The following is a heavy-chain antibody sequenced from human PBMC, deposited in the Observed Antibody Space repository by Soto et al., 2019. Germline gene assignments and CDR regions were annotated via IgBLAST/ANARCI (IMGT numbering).Heavy chain of an antibody. CDR1: GFTFSSFA. Sequence: HPGGSLRLSCAASGFTFSSFAMSWVRQAPGKGLEWVSTINKSGGSTYYADSVKGRFTISRDNSKNMLFLQMNSLRADDTAMYYCARWSYLDYWGQGTRVTVSS. CDR2: INKSGGST. J-gene: IGHJ4*02. D-gene: IGHD3-3*01. V-gene: IGHV3-23*01. CDR3: ARWSYLDY.